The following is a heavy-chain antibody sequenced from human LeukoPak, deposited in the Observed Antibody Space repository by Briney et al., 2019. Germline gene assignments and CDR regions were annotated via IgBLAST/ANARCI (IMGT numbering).Heavy chain of an antibody. CDR2: IYYSKNT. D-gene: IGHD5-18*01. V-gene: IGHV4-59*05. Sequence: PSQTLSLTCTVSGGSTSSYYWSWIRQPPGTGLEWIGSIYYSKNTYYNPSLKSRVTISADTSKNQFSLTLGSVSATDTAVYYCVSPRGFSYGYFDYWGQGTLVTVSS. CDR1: GGSTSSYY. J-gene: IGHJ4*02. CDR3: VSPRGFSYGYFDY.